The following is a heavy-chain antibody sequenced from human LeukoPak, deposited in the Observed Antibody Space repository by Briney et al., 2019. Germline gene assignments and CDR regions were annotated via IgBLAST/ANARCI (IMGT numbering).Heavy chain of an antibody. D-gene: IGHD6-13*01. CDR2: IYYTGST. CDR3: ARGSKAAPGTFDY. J-gene: IGHJ4*02. V-gene: IGHV4-59*01. Sequence: SETLSLTCTVSGGSISSYYWGWIRQPPGKGLEWIGYIYYTGSTDYNPSLKSRVAISVDTSKNQFSLKLSSVTAADTAVYYCARGSKAAPGTFDYWGQGTLVTVSS. CDR1: GGSISSYY.